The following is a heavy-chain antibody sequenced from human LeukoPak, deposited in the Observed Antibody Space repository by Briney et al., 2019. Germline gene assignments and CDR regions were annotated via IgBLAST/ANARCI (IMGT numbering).Heavy chain of an antibody. J-gene: IGHJ4*02. CDR2: IKQDGSEK. V-gene: IGHV3-7*01. D-gene: IGHD2-15*01. CDR1: GFTFSDYY. Sequence: GGSLRLSCAASGFTFSDYYMSWIRQAPGKGLEWVANIKQDGSEKYYVDSVKGRFTISRDNAKNSLYLQMNSLGAEDTAVYYCARESDVVAAGFYDYWGQGTLVTVSS. CDR3: ARESDVVAAGFYDY.